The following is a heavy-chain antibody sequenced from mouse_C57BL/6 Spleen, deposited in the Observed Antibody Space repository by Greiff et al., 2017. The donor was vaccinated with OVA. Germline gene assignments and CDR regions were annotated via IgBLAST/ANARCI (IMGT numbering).Heavy chain of an antibody. D-gene: IGHD1-1*01. CDR3: AREVVITTVVADWYFDV. CDR2: IDPNSGGT. V-gene: IGHV1-72*01. Sequence: QVQLQQPGAELVKPGASVKLSCKASGYTFTSYWMHWVKQRPGRGLEWIGRIDPNSGGTKYNEKFKSKATLTVDKPSSTAYMQLSSLTSEDSAVYYCAREVVITTVVADWYFDVWGTGTTVTVSS. J-gene: IGHJ1*03. CDR1: GYTFTSYW.